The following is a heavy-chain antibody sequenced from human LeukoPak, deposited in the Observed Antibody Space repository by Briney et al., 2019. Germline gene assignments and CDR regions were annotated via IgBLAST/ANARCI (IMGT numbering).Heavy chain of an antibody. CDR1: GFTFSSYA. D-gene: IGHD1-26*01. CDR2: ISYDGSNK. CDR3: ARARDWEYSWFDP. Sequence: GGSLRLSCAASGFTFSSYAMHWVRQAPGKGLEWVAVISYDGSNKYYADSVKGRFTISRDNSKNTLYLQMNSLRAEDTAVYYCARARDWEYSWFDPWGQGTLVTVSS. V-gene: IGHV3-30*04. J-gene: IGHJ5*02.